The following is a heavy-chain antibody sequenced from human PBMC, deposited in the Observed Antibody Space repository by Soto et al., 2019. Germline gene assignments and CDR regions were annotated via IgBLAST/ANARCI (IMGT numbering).Heavy chain of an antibody. V-gene: IGHV3-74*01. Sequence: PGGSLRLSCAASGLTFNSYWMHWVRHVPGKGLVWVSHINTDGSNTNYADSVKGRFTISRDNAKSTLFLQMNSLRDEDTAVYYCAREFCSGGNCYTYYFDPWGQGIQVTVSS. J-gene: IGHJ5*02. CDR2: INTDGSNT. D-gene: IGHD2-15*01. CDR1: GLTFNSYW. CDR3: AREFCSGGNCYTYYFDP.